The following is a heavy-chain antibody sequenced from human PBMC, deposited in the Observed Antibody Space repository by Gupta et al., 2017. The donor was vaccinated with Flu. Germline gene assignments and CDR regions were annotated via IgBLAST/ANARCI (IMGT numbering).Heavy chain of an antibody. CDR3: ARGHWDS. Sequence: EVQLVESGGGLEQPGGSRSLSCAASGFTLSGYDMSWVRQAPGKGLEWVSFISSRGVTYHTDSVKGRFTISRDNAKNSVYLQMDSLRAEDTAFYYCARGHWDSWGQGTLVTVSS. CDR1: GFTLSGYD. J-gene: IGHJ4*02. V-gene: IGHV3-48*03. CDR2: ISSRGVT.